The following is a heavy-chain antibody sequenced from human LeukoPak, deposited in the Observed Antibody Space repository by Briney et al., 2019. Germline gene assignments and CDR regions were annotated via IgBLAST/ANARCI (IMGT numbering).Heavy chain of an antibody. CDR2: INHSGST. J-gene: IGHJ5*02. V-gene: IGHV4-34*01. CDR1: GGSISSYY. CDR3: ARDNSVRDEAWWFNP. D-gene: IGHD5-24*01. Sequence: SETLSLTCTVSGGSISSYYWSWIRQPPGKGLEWIGEINHSGSTNYNPSLKSRVTISVDTSKNQFSLKLSSVTAADTAVYYCARDNSVRDEAWWFNPWGQGTLVTVSS.